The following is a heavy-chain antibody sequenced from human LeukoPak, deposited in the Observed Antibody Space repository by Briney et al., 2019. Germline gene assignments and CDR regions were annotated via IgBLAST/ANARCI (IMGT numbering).Heavy chain of an antibody. Sequence: PGGSLRLSCAASGFTFSSYAMSWVRQAPGKGLEWVANIKKDGSEKYYVDSVKGRFSISRDNAENSLYLQMNSLRAEDTAVYYCARVLAQYCSGGSCSTDYWGQGTLVTVSS. CDR2: IKKDGSEK. CDR1: GFTFSSYA. CDR3: ARVLAQYCSGGSCSTDY. V-gene: IGHV3-7*01. J-gene: IGHJ4*02. D-gene: IGHD2-15*01.